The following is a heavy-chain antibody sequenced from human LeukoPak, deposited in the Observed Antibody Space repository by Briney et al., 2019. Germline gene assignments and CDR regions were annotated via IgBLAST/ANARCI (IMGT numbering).Heavy chain of an antibody. D-gene: IGHD5-12*01. CDR2: IFDKPYHYAT. J-gene: IGHJ3*02. CDR1: VFTFSGSA. Sequence: PGGSLRLSCAASVFTFSGSAMQWVRRAPGKGLEWVGRIFDKPYHYATTYAAWLKGRFTISRDDSKSTAYLKMNSLKTEDTAVYYCTRLTVGGYVVSPFDIWGQGTMVTVSS. V-gene: IGHV3-73*01. CDR3: TRLTVGGYVVSPFDI.